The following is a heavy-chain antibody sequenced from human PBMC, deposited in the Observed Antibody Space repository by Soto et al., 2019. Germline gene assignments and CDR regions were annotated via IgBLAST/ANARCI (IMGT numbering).Heavy chain of an antibody. CDR1: GYTFTSYG. CDR3: ARDGRIVATIIHDFDY. D-gene: IGHD5-12*01. V-gene: IGHV1-18*01. J-gene: IGHJ4*02. CDR2: ISAYNGNT. Sequence: GASVKVSCKASGYTFTSYGISWVRQAPGQGLEWMGWISAYNGNTNCAQKLQGRVTMTTDTSTSTAYMELRSLRSDDTAVYYCARDGRIVATIIHDFDYWGQGTLVTVSS.